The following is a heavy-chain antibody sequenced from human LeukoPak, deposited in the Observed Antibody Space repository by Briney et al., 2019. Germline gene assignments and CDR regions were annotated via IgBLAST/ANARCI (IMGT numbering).Heavy chain of an antibody. Sequence: GRSLRLSCAASGFALSDYYMSCIRQAPGKGLEWVSYISSSGSTIYYADSVKGRFTISRDNAKNPLVLQMNSLRVEDTAVYYCARDWRASPRNNYWGQGTLVTVSS. CDR2: ISSSGSTI. V-gene: IGHV3-11*04. CDR3: ARDWRASPRNNY. J-gene: IGHJ4*02. CDR1: GFALSDYY.